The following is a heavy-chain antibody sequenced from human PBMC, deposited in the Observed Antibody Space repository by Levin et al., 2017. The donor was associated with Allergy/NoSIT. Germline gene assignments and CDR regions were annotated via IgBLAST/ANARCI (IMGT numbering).Heavy chain of an antibody. V-gene: IGHV3-11*01. J-gene: IGHJ4*02. CDR3: GRAYGSFDY. CDR1: GFTLSDYY. Sequence: LSLTCAASGFTLSDYYMNWIRQSPGKGLEWISYTSNSGTTIYYADSVKGRFTISRDNAKNSLYLQMDSLRADDTAVYYCGRAYGSFDYWGQGTLVTVSS. CDR2: TSNSGTTI. D-gene: IGHD3-10*01.